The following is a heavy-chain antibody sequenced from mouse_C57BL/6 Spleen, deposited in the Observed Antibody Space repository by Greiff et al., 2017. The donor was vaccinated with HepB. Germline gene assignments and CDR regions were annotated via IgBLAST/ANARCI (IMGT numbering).Heavy chain of an antibody. J-gene: IGHJ1*03. CDR3: ARGYYGRSDFDV. V-gene: IGHV1-39*01. Sequence: VQLKQSGPELVKPGASVKISCKASGYSFTDYNMNWVKQSNGKSLEWIGVINPNYGTTSYNQKFKGKATLTVDQSSSAAYMQLNSLTSEDSAVYYCARGYYGRSDFDVWGTGTTVTVSS. D-gene: IGHD1-1*01. CDR1: GYSFTDYN. CDR2: INPNYGTT.